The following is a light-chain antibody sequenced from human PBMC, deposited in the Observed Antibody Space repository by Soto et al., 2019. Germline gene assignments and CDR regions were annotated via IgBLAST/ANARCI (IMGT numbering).Light chain of an antibody. Sequence: DIQMTQSPPTLSASVGDRVTITCRSSQPISSWLGWYHQKPGKATKLLIYDASNLESGVPSRFSGSGSGTEFTLTISSLQPEDFGIYYCQQYENYWTFGQGTKVDIK. CDR2: DAS. J-gene: IGKJ1*01. CDR1: QPISSW. CDR3: QQYENYWT. V-gene: IGKV1-5*01.